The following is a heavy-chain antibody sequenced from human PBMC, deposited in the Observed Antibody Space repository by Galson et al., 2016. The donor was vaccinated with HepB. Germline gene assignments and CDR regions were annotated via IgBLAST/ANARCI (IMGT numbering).Heavy chain of an antibody. CDR2: ISSIGGSI. CDR3: ARSVGRGPAAHFDF. J-gene: IGHJ4*02. V-gene: IGHV3-11*01. CDR1: GFAFSNYY. Sequence: SLRLSCAASGFAFSNYYMSWIRQAPGKGLEWISYISSIGGSIHYADSVEGRFTISRDSAKNSLYRQMYSLRAEDTAVYYCARSVGRGPAAHFDFWGQGTLVTVSS. D-gene: IGHD2-2*01.